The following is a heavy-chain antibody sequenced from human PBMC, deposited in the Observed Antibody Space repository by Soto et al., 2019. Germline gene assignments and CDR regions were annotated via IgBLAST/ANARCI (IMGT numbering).Heavy chain of an antibody. V-gene: IGHV3-33*01. D-gene: IGHD1-26*01. Sequence: QVQLVESGGGVVQPGRSLRLSCAASGFTFSSYGMHWVRQAPGKGLEWVAVIWYDGSNKYYADSVKGRFTISRDNSKNTLYLQMNSLRAEDTAVYYCARDKGRGGSYLPAYWGQGTLVTVSS. CDR1: GFTFSSYG. CDR3: ARDKGRGGSYLPAY. CDR2: IWYDGSNK. J-gene: IGHJ4*02.